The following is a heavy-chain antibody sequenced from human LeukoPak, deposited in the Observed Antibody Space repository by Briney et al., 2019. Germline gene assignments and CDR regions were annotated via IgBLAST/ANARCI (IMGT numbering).Heavy chain of an antibody. D-gene: IGHD3-10*01. CDR1: GGTFSSYA. Sequence: SVKVSCKASGGTFSSYAISWVRQAPGQGLEWMGGIIPIFGTANYAQKFQGRVTITADESTNTAYLELDSLKHDDTAVYYCAAGRRLGELFFDYWGQGTLVTVSS. CDR3: AAGRRLGELFFDY. V-gene: IGHV1-69*13. CDR2: IIPIFGTA. J-gene: IGHJ4*02.